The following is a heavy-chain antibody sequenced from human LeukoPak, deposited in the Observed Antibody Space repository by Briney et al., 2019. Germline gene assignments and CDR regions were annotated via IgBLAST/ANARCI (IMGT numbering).Heavy chain of an antibody. CDR1: GVSISSYY. Sequence: PSETLSLTCTVSGVSISSYYWTWIRQPAGKGLEWIGRIPTSGSTNYNPSLKSRVTMSVDTSKNQFSLKLSSVTAADTAVYYCARVRGQWLVLFDYWGQGTLVTVSS. V-gene: IGHV4-4*07. J-gene: IGHJ4*02. D-gene: IGHD6-19*01. CDR2: IPTSGST. CDR3: ARVRGQWLVLFDY.